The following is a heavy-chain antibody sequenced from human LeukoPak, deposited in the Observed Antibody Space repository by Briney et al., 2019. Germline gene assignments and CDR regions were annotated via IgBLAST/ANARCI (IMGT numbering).Heavy chain of an antibody. CDR2: INMDSSVK. Sequence: GGSLRLSCAASGFNFTAFWMSWVRQTPEKGLEFVANINMDSSVKNYVDSVKGRFTISRDNAKKSLFLELNSLRADDTALFYCARDPGSSAFDLWGQGSLVTVST. J-gene: IGHJ4*02. CDR1: GFNFTAFW. CDR3: ARDPGSSAFDL. D-gene: IGHD1-14*01. V-gene: IGHV3-7*01.